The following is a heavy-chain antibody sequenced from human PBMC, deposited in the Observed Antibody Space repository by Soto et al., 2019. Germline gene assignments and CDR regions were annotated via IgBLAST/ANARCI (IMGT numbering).Heavy chain of an antibody. D-gene: IGHD6-13*01. V-gene: IGHV4-4*02. Sequence: SETLSLTCAVSGGSISSSNWWSWVRQPPGKGLEWIGEIYHSGSTNYNPSLKSRVTISVDKSKNQFSLKLSSVTAADTAVYYCARVGIAASGWFGPWGQGTLVTVS. CDR1: GGSISSSNW. J-gene: IGHJ5*02. CDR3: ARVGIAASGWFGP. CDR2: IYHSGST.